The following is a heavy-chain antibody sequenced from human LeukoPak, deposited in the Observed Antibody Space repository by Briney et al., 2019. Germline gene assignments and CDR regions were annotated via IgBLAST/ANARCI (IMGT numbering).Heavy chain of an antibody. V-gene: IGHV4-4*02. CDR2: IYHSGRT. CDR3: ARDHPQGSGWYFVY. D-gene: IGHD6-19*01. J-gene: IGHJ4*02. Sequence: KPSETLSLTCAVSGGSISSSNWWSWVRQPPGKGLAWIGEIYHSGRTNYNPSLKSRVPISVYKSKNQFSLKLSPVTAADTAVYYCARDHPQGSGWYFVYWGQGTLVTVSS. CDR1: GGSISSSNW.